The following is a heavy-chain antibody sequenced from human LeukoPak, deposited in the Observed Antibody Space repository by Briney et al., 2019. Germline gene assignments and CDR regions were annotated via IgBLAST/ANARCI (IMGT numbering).Heavy chain of an antibody. V-gene: IGHV1-46*01. CDR3: ARTYYDILTGYYTLFDY. J-gene: IGHJ4*02. CDR2: INPSGGST. Sequence: ASVKVSCKASGYTFTSYYMHWVRQAPGQGLEWMGIINPSGGSTSYAQEFQGRVTMTRDTSTSTVYMELSSLRSEDTAVYYCARTYYDILTGYYTLFDYWGQGTLVTVSS. D-gene: IGHD3-9*01. CDR1: GYTFTSYY.